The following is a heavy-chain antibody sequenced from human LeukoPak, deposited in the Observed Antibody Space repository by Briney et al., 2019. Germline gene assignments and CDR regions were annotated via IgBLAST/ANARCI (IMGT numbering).Heavy chain of an antibody. D-gene: IGHD3-3*01. Sequence: GGSLRLSCAASGFTFSTYSMHWVRQAPGKGLEWVSSISSSSGFIYYADSVKGRFTISRDNAKNSLYLLMNSLRVEDTAVYYCARDRPTGASRLFVVQWGQGTLVTVSS. V-gene: IGHV3-21*01. CDR3: ARDRPTGASRLFVVQ. CDR2: ISSSSGFI. J-gene: IGHJ4*02. CDR1: GFTFSTYS.